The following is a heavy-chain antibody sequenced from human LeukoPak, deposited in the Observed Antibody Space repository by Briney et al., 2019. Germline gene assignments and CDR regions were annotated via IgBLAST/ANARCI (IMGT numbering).Heavy chain of an antibody. CDR2: VYYSGST. CDR1: GGSISSYY. V-gene: IGHV4-59*01. CDR3: ARDSLGYCSGGSCYDYYYYYGMDV. Sequence: SETLSLTCTVSGGSISSYYWSWLRQPPGKGLERIGYVYYSGSTNYNPSLKSRVTISVDTSKNQFSLKLSSVTAADTAVYYCARDSLGYCSGGSCYDYYYYYGMDVWGQGTTVTVSS. J-gene: IGHJ6*02. D-gene: IGHD2-15*01.